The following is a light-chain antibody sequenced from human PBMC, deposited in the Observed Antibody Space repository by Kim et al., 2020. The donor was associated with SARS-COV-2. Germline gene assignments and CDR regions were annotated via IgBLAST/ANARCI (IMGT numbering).Light chain of an antibody. J-gene: IGKJ4*01. Sequence: VAPGESSSLACRATQRVSSYLAWDQQKPGQAPRLLIYGASTRATGIPARFSGSGSGTEITLTISSLQSEDFAVYYCQQYNNWPLTFGGGTTVDIK. CDR1: QRVSSY. V-gene: IGKV3-15*01. CDR2: GAS. CDR3: QQYNNWPLT.